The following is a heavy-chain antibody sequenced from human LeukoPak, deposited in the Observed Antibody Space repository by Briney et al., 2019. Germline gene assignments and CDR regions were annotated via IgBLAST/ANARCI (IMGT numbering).Heavy chain of an antibody. CDR1: GYSISSGYY. Sequence: PSETLSLTCTVSGYSISSGYYWGWIRQPPGKGLEWIGSIYHSGSTYYNPSLESRVTISVDTSKNQFSLKLSSVTAADTAVYYCARQWLGNSFDYWGQGTLVTVSS. CDR3: ARQWLGNSFDY. V-gene: IGHV4-38-2*02. J-gene: IGHJ4*02. D-gene: IGHD6-19*01. CDR2: IYHSGST.